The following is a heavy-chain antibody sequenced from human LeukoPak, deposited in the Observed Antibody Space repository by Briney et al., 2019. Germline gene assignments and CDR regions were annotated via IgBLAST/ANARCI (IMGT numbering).Heavy chain of an antibody. Sequence: GGSLRLSCAASGFTFSSFSMNWVRQAPGRGLEWVSSISTGSSYINYADSVKGRFAISRGNAQNSLYLQMTSLRAEDTAVYYCARSEGYCSSASCDAYYYYMDVWGKGTTVTVSS. CDR3: ARSEGYCSSASCDAYYYYMDV. CDR2: ISTGSSYI. CDR1: GFTFSSFS. D-gene: IGHD2-2*01. J-gene: IGHJ6*03. V-gene: IGHV3-21*01.